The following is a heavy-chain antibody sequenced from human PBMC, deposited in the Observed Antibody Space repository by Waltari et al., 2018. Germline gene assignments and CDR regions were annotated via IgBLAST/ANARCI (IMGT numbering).Heavy chain of an antibody. CDR2: VYGSRRT. D-gene: IGHD2-15*01. J-gene: IGHJ4*02. V-gene: IGHV4-4*02. CDR3: SRDRGRGIYLDS. Sequence: WGWLVRQPQGKGREWKGQVYGSRRTNYNPPFANRVTISIDTSINQFSLKVTSATAADTSGYYCSRDRGRGIYLDSWGQGTLVTVSP. CDR1: W.